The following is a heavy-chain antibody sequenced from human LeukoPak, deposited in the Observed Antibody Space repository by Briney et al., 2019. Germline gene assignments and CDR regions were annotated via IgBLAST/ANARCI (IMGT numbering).Heavy chain of an antibody. J-gene: IGHJ4*02. CDR2: IYSGGST. CDR3: AAAHGDYGEHNY. D-gene: IGHD4-17*01. V-gene: IGHV3-53*01. Sequence: GGSLRLSCAASGFTVSSNYMSWFRQAPGKGLEWVSIIYSGGSTYYADSVKGRFTISRDNSKNTLYLQMNSLRAEDTAVYYCAAAHGDYGEHNYWGQGTLVTVSS. CDR1: GFTVSSNY.